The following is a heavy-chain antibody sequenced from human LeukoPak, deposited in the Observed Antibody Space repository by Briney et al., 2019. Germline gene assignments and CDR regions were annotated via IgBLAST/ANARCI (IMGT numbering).Heavy chain of an antibody. D-gene: IGHD3-10*01. CDR3: ARGFRGPNFDY. CDR2: IHYSGST. J-gene: IGHJ4*02. V-gene: IGHV4-38-2*02. CDR1: CFSISSAYY. Sequence: SENPFPPSPVSCFSISSAYYWGWVRPAPRKELEWIGSIHYSGSTSYNPPLKSRVTISGDTSKNQFSLKLSSVTAADTAVYYCARGFRGPNFDYWGQGTLVTVSS.